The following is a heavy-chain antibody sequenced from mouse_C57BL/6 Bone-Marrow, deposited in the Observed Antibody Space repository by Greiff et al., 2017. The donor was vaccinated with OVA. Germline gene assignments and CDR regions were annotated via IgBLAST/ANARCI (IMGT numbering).Heavy chain of an antibody. Sequence: VQLQQSGAELVKPGASVKMSCKASGYTFTSYWITWVKQRPGQGLEWIGDIYPGSGSTNYNEKFKSKATLTVDTSSSTAYMQLSSLTSEDSAVYYCARVGSALFDWWGQGTTLTVSA. CDR3: ARVGSALFDW. CDR1: GYTFTSYW. J-gene: IGHJ2*01. V-gene: IGHV1-55*01. D-gene: IGHD4-1*01. CDR2: IYPGSGST.